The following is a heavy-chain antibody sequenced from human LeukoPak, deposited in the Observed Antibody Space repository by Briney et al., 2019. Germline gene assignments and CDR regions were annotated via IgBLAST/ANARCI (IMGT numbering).Heavy chain of an antibody. CDR1: GFTFSSYA. V-gene: IGHV3-30*04. CDR3: AKAGSSSSMGY. J-gene: IGHJ4*02. Sequence: GGSLRLSCAASGFTFSSYAMHWVRQAPGKGLEWVAVISYDGSNKYYADSVKGRFTISRDNSKNTLYLQMNSLRAEDTAVYYCAKAGSSSSMGYWGQGTLVTVSS. D-gene: IGHD6-13*01. CDR2: ISYDGSNK.